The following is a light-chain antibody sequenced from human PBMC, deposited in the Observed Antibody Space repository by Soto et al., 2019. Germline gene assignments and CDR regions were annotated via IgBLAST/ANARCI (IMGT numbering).Light chain of an antibody. CDR1: KSIIHY. CDR2: AAS. V-gene: IGKV1-39*01. CDR3: QQSYSTPRYT. J-gene: IGKJ2*01. Sequence: DIQMTQSPYSLSAAVGYRVTITCRASKSIIHYLNWSQQKTGKATRLLISAASSLKSGVPSRFSGSGSGTDFTLSISSLHPDDISTYYCQQSYSTPRYTFGKGTKLEIK.